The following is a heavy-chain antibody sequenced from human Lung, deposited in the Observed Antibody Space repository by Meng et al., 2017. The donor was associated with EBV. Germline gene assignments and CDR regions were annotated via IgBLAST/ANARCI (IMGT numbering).Heavy chain of an antibody. Sequence: QDQLVRSGAEVKKTGSSVKVSCKASGGTFSSYTISWVRQAPGQGLEWMGRIIPILGIANYAQKFQGRVTITADKSTSTAYMELSSLRSEDTAVYYCARDEGGWLTAPDYWGQGTLVTVSS. D-gene: IGHD5-24*01. CDR1: GGTFSSYT. V-gene: IGHV1-69*08. J-gene: IGHJ4*02. CDR2: IIPILGIA. CDR3: ARDEGGWLTAPDY.